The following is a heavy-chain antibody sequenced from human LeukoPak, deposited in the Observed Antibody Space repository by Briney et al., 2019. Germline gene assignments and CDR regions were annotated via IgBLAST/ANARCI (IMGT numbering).Heavy chain of an antibody. D-gene: IGHD2/OR15-2a*01. CDR1: GYTLTELP. CDR2: FDPEDGET. J-gene: IGHJ6*02. V-gene: IGHV1-24*01. Sequence: ASVRVSCKVYGYTLTELPMHWVRQAPGKGLEWMGGFDPEDGETIYAQRFQGRVTMIDDTSTETAYMELSSLRSDDTAVYYCSTLRESDVWGQGTTVTVSS. CDR3: STLRESDV.